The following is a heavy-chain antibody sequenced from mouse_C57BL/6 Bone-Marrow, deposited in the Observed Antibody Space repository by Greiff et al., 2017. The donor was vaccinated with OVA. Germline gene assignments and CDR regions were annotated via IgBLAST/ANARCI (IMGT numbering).Heavy chain of an antibody. CDR1: GYTFTSYW. CDR2: IDPSDSYT. Sequence: QVQLQQPGAELVMPGASVKLSCTASGYTFTSYWMHWVKQRPGQGLEWIGAIDPSDSYTNYNQKFKGKSTLTVDKSSSTAYMQLSSLTSEDSAVYYCARGVRLWGQGTTLTVSS. D-gene: IGHD1-1*01. V-gene: IGHV1-69*01. J-gene: IGHJ2*01. CDR3: ARGVRL.